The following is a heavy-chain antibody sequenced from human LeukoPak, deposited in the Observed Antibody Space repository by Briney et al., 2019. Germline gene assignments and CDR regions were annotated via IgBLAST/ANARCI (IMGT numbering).Heavy chain of an antibody. CDR3: AGRTGATPSGTFDI. D-gene: IGHD1-1*01. V-gene: IGHV3-48*04. Sequence: PGGSLRLSCAASGFTFSSYSMNWVRQAPGKGLEWVSCIASSSSSIYYGDSVKGRFTISRDNAKNSLYLQMNRLRAEDTAVYYCAGRTGATPSGTFDIWGQGTMVTVSS. CDR2: IASSSSSI. J-gene: IGHJ3*02. CDR1: GFTFSSYS.